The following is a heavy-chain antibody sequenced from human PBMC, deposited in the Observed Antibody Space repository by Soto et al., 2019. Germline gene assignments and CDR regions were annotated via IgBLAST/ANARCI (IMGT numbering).Heavy chain of an antibody. J-gene: IGHJ6*02. D-gene: IGHD3-10*01. CDR3: ARDLWFWELLSHSDYYGMDV. Sequence: GASVKVSCKASGYTFTSYYMHWVRQAPGQGLEWMGIINPSGGSTSYAQKFQGRVTMTRDTSTSTVYMELSSLRSEDTAVYYCARDLWFWELLSHSDYYGMDVWGQGTTVTVSS. CDR1: GYTFTSYY. CDR2: INPSGGST. V-gene: IGHV1-46*01.